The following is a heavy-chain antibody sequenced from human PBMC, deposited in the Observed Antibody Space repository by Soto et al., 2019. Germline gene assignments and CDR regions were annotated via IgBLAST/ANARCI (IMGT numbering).Heavy chain of an antibody. CDR1: GVSISSSSYY. CDR2: IYYSGST. CDR3: VSGWDSISSRFYFDY. Sequence: SETLSLTCTVSGVSISSSSYYWGWIRQPPGKGLEWIGSIYYSGSTYYNPSLKSRVSMSLDTCKNQFSLNLNSVTAADTAVYYCVSGWDSISSRFYFDYWGQGALVTVSS. D-gene: IGHD6-6*01. V-gene: IGHV4-39*07. J-gene: IGHJ4*02.